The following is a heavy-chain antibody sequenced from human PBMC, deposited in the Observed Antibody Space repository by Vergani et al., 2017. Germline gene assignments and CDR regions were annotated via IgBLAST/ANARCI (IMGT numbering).Heavy chain of an antibody. D-gene: IGHD3-3*01. CDR1: GFTFDDYA. CDR2: ISWNSGSI. V-gene: IGHV3-9*01. J-gene: IGHJ4*02. CDR3: ARDLARVFTTPDY. Sequence: EVQLVESGGGLVQPGRSLRLSCAASGFTFDDYAMHWVRQAPGKGLEWVSGISWNSGSIGYADSVKGRFTVSRDNAKNSLSLQMNSLRAEDTALYDCARDLARVFTTPDYWGQGTLVTVSS.